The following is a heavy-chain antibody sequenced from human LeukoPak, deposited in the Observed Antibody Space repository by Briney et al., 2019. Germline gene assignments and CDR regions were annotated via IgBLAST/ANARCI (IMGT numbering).Heavy chain of an antibody. J-gene: IGHJ4*02. Sequence: ASVKVSCKASGYTFTSYGISWVRQAPGQGLEWMGWMNPKSGGTNYAQKFEARVTMNRDTSISTAYMELSRLRFDDTAVYYCARSPDILTGEKFDYWGQGTLVTVSS. V-gene: IGHV1-2*02. CDR3: ARSPDILTGEKFDY. D-gene: IGHD3-9*01. CDR1: GYTFTSYG. CDR2: MNPKSGGT.